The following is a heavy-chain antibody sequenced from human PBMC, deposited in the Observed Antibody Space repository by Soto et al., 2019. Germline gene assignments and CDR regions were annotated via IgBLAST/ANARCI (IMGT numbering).Heavy chain of an antibody. Sequence: KPSETLSLTCAVYGGSSSSYYWSWIRQPPGKGLEWIGYIYYSGSTNYNPSLKSRVTISVDTSKNQFSLKLSSVTAADTAVYYCAREDPSSSTSEYYFDYWGQGTLVTVSS. CDR1: GGSSSSYY. V-gene: IGHV4-59*01. CDR3: AREDPSSSTSEYYFDY. CDR2: IYYSGST. J-gene: IGHJ4*02. D-gene: IGHD2-2*01.